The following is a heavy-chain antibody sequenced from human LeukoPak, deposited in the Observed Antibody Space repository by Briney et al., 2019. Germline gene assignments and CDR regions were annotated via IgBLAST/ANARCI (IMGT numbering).Heavy chain of an antibody. Sequence: PGGSLRLSCAASGFTVSSKYMSWVRQAPGKGLEWVSSISGSGYSTYYADSVKGRFTISRDNSKNTLYLQMNSLRAEDTAVYYCARRASSGWLEGYFDNWGQGTLVTVSS. V-gene: IGHV3-23*01. CDR1: GFTVSSKY. CDR3: ARRASSGWLEGYFDN. D-gene: IGHD6-19*01. J-gene: IGHJ4*02. CDR2: ISGSGYST.